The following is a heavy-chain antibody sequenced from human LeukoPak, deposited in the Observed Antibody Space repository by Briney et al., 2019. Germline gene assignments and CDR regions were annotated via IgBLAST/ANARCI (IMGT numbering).Heavy chain of an antibody. CDR1: GGSISTYY. Sequence: SETLSLTCTVSGGSISTYYWSWIRQPPGKGLEWIWYIYYSGSTNYNPSLKSRVIISVETSKNQFSLKLSSVTAEDTAVYSCASEHSYYDSSGYYYGSGYFDYWGQGTLVTVSS. V-gene: IGHV4-59*01. CDR2: IYYSGST. D-gene: IGHD3-22*01. J-gene: IGHJ4*02. CDR3: ASEHSYYDSSGYYYGSGYFDY.